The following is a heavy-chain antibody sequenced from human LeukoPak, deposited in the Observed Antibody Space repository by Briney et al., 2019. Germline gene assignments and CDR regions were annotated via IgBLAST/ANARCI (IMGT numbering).Heavy chain of an antibody. J-gene: IGHJ4*02. CDR3: ARVPGRSGDRLPFDY. Sequence: GASVKVSCKASGYTFTGYYMHWVRQAPGQGLEWMGWINPNSGDTNYAQSFQGRVTMTRDTSISTAYMELNWLTSDDTAVYYCARVPGRSGDRLPFDYWGQGALVTVSS. V-gene: IGHV1-2*02. D-gene: IGHD2-21*01. CDR2: INPNSGDT. CDR1: GYTFTGYY.